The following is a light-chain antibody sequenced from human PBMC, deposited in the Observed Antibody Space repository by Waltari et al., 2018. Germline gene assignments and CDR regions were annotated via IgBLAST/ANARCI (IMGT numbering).Light chain of an antibody. CDR3: QQFGNSQWT. CDR1: QSVTSNY. CDR2: GAS. J-gene: IGKJ1*01. V-gene: IGKV3-20*01. Sequence: EIVLTQSPVTLSSSPGERATLSCRASQSVTSNYLAWYQQQPGQAPRLLIYGASGRATGIPDRFSGSGSGTDFTLTISRLEPEDFAVYYCQQFGNSQWTFGQGTKVEIK.